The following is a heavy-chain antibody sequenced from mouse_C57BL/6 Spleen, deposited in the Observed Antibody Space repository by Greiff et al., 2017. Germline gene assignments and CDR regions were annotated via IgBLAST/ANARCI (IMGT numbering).Heavy chain of an antibody. J-gene: IGHJ1*03. CDR1: GYTFTSYG. CDR2: IYPRSGNT. D-gene: IGHD1-1*01. V-gene: IGHV1-81*01. CDR3: ARCYLLPLPYWYFEV. Sequence: QVQLQQSGAELARPGASVKLSCKASGYTFTSYGISWVKQRTGQGLEWIGEIYPRSGNTYYNEKFKGKATLTADKSSSTAYMELRSLTSEDSAVYFCARCYLLPLPYWYFEVWGTGTTVTVSS.